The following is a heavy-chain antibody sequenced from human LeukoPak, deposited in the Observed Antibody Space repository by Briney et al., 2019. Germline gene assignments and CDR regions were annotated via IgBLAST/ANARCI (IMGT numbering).Heavy chain of an antibody. V-gene: IGHV1-18*01. J-gene: IGHJ4*02. CDR3: ARDYYDSSGYP. D-gene: IGHD3-22*01. CDR1: GYTFTSYG. CDR2: INTYNGNA. Sequence: ASVKVSCKASGYTFTSYGISWVRQAPAQGLEWMGWINTYNGNANYEQKLQGRVTMTTDTSTSTAYMELRSLRSDDTAVYYCARDYYDSSGYPWGQGTLVTVSS.